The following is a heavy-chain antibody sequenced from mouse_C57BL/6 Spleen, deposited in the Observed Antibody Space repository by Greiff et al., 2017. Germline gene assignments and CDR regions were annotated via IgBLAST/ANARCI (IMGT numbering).Heavy chain of an antibody. CDR3: ARESTTVVGYFDY. D-gene: IGHD1-1*01. V-gene: IGHV3-1*01. CDR1: GYSITSGYD. CDR2: ISYSGST. Sequence: EVQRVESGPGMVKPSQSLSLTCTVTGYSITSGYDWHWIRHFPGNKLEWMGYISYSGSTNYNPSLKSRISITHDTSKNHFFLKLNSVTTEDTATYYCARESTTVVGYFDYWGQGTTLTVSS. J-gene: IGHJ2*01.